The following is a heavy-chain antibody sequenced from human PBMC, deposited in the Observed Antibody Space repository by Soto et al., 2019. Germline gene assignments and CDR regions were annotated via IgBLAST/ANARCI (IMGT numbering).Heavy chain of an antibody. CDR3: ARIKWGLDYYSGMDV. D-gene: IGHD1-26*01. Sequence: QEQLVQSGAEVKKSGASVKVSCKTSGYTFSDYFIQWLRQAPGQGLEWMAWINPKTAATNYAKKFQDRVTLTSDTSFTTAYLELTRLRPDDTAIYYCARIKWGLDYYSGMDVW. CDR2: INPKTAAT. J-gene: IGHJ6*01. CDR1: GYTFSDYF. V-gene: IGHV1-2*02.